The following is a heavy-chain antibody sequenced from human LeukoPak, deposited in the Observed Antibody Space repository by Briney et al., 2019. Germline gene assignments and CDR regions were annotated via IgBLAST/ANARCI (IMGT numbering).Heavy chain of an antibody. Sequence: PGGSLRLSCAASGFTFSSYGMHWVRQAPGKGLEWVAVISYDGSNKYYADSVKGRFTISRDNSKNSLYLQMNSLRDEDTAVYYCARLFVYGGNSYIDYWGQGTLVTVSS. J-gene: IGHJ4*02. CDR2: ISYDGSNK. V-gene: IGHV3-30*03. CDR3: ARLFVYGGNSYIDY. D-gene: IGHD4-17*01. CDR1: GFTFSSYG.